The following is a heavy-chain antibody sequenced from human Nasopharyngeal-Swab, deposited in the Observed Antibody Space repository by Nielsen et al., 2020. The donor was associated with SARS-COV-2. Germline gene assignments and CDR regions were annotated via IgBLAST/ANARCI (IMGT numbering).Heavy chain of an antibody. J-gene: IGHJ6*02. V-gene: IGHV3-30*18. CDR3: AKGGYSGYDPLGMDV. D-gene: IGHD5-12*01. CDR2: ISYDGSNK. Sequence: IRQPPGKGMEWVAVISYDGSNKYYADSVKGRFTIYRDNSKNTLYLQMNSLRAEDTAVYYCAKGGYSGYDPLGMDVWGQGTTVTVSS.